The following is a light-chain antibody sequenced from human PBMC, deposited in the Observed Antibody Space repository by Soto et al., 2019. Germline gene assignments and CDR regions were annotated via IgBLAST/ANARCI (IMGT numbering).Light chain of an antibody. CDR1: QSISRH. CDR3: QQSYSTPTWT. Sequence: DIQMTQSPSSLSASVGDRVTISCRASQSISRHLNWYQQRPGKAPKLLIYAATNLQSGVPSRFSGSGSGTDFILTINTLQPEDFATYYCQQSYSTPTWTFGQGTKVEIK. V-gene: IGKV1-39*01. J-gene: IGKJ1*01. CDR2: AAT.